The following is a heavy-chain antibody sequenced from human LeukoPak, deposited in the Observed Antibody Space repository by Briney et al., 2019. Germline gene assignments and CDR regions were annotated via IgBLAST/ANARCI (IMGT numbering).Heavy chain of an antibody. V-gene: IGHV4-34*01. J-gene: IGHJ4*02. CDR2: INHSGST. Sequence: SETLSLTCAVYGGSFSGYYWSWIRQPPGKGLEWIGEINHSGSTNYNPSLKSRVTISVDTSKNQFSLKLSSVTAADTAVYYCARARPWFGESNADYWGQGTLVTVSS. CDR3: ARARPWFGESNADY. D-gene: IGHD3-10*01. CDR1: GGSFSGYY.